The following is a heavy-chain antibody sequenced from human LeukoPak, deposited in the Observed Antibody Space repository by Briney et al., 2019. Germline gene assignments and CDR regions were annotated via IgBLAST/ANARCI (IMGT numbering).Heavy chain of an antibody. CDR1: GGPISSYY. D-gene: IGHD1-26*01. V-gene: IGHV4-59*08. CDR2: IYYTGTT. Sequence: PSETLSLTCTVSGGPISSYYWSSIRQPPGKGLEWIGYIYYTGTTNYNPPLRHRVTISVDTSKNQSSLRLSSVTATDTAVYYCARHAHIVAATGSFDFWGQGTLVTVSS. CDR3: ARHAHIVAATGSFDF. J-gene: IGHJ4*02.